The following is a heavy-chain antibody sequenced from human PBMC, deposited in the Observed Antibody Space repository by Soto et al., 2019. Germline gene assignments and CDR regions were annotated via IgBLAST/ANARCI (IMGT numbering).Heavy chain of an antibody. CDR2: IYYSGST. Sequence: SETLSLTCTVSGGSISSGDYYWSWIRRPPGKGLEWIGYIYYSGSTYYNPSLKSRVTISVDTSKNQFSLKLSSVTAADTAVYYCARGVFGEYYYYYGMDVWGQGTTVTVSS. J-gene: IGHJ6*02. CDR3: ARGVFGEYYYYYGMDV. D-gene: IGHD3-16*01. V-gene: IGHV4-30-4*01. CDR1: GGSISSGDYY.